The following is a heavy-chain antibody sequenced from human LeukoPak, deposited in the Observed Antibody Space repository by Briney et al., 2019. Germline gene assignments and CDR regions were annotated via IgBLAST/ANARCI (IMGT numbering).Heavy chain of an antibody. D-gene: IGHD2-21*02. Sequence: GGSLRLSCAASGFTFSSYSMNWVRQAPGKGLEWVSYISSSSSTIYYADSVKGRFAISRDNAKNSLYLQMNSLRAEDTAVYYCARDLYCGGDCHDAFDIWGQGTMVTVSS. V-gene: IGHV3-48*01. CDR1: GFTFSSYS. CDR2: ISSSSSTI. J-gene: IGHJ3*02. CDR3: ARDLYCGGDCHDAFDI.